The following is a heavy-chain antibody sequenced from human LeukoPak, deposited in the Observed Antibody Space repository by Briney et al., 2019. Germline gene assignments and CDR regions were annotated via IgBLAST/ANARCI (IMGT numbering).Heavy chain of an antibody. CDR1: GFTFSSHW. CDR3: ANLPDY. Sequence: PGGSLRLSCAASGFTFSSHWMHWVRQGPGKGLVWVSRINSDGSSTTYADSVKGRFTMSRDNAKNTLYLQMNSLRAEDTAVYYCANLPDYWGQGTLVTVSS. D-gene: IGHD1-14*01. CDR2: INSDGSST. V-gene: IGHV3-74*01. J-gene: IGHJ4*02.